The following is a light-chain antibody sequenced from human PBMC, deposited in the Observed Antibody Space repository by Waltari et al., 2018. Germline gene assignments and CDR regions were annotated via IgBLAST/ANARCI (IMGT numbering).Light chain of an antibody. Sequence: QSALTQPASVSGSPGQSITISCTGTSSDVGGSNYVSWYQQHPGKVPQLMIYDVTNRPSGVSNRFSGSKSGNTASLTISGLQAEDEADYYCSSWTDSYSLKLLFGGGTKLTVL. V-gene: IGLV2-14*03. CDR1: SSDVGGSNY. CDR3: SSWTDSYSLKLL. J-gene: IGLJ2*01. CDR2: DVT.